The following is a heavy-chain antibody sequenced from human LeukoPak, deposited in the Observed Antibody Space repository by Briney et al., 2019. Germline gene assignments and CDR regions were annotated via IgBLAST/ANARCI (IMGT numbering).Heavy chain of an antibody. CDR3: AKATSGNWNDVSDY. CDR2: IIGPSVST. CDR1: GFSFSTYA. J-gene: IGHJ4*02. V-gene: IGHV3-23*01. Sequence: GPSLSLSCAASGFSFSTYAMSWVRHHPGNGIDWVSAIIGPSVSTFYADPVRGRLTISRDNSKNTLYLQMNSLRAEDTAVYYCAKATSGNWNDVSDYWGQGTLVTVSS. D-gene: IGHD1-20*01.